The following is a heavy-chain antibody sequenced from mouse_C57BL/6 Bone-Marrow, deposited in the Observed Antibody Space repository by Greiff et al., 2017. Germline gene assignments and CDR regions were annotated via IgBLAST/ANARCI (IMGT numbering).Heavy chain of an antibody. CDR2: IRNKANGYTT. CDR3: VKGSGYGSPAWFAY. D-gene: IGHD1-1*01. J-gene: IGHJ3*01. Sequence: EVQGVESGGGLVQPGASLRLSCAASGFTFTDYYMSWVRQPPGKAPEWLALIRNKANGYTTEYTASVKGRFTISRYNSQHILYLQMNTLRAEDSATYYCVKGSGYGSPAWFAYWGQGTLVTVSA. CDR1: GFTFTDYY. V-gene: IGHV7-4*01.